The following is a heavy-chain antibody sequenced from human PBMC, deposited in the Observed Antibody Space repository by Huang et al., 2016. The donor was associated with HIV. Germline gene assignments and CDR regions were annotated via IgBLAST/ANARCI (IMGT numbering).Heavy chain of an antibody. V-gene: IGHV1-58*01. CDR2: IVGGSGNT. CDR1: GFSFISSA. J-gene: IGHJ6*02. Sequence: QMQLVQSGPEVKKPGTSVKVSCKASGFSFISSAVQWVRQARGQRLEWRGWIVGGSGNTNYEQKGKGRVTMTRDMSTSTADMELRSLRSEDTAVYHCAAGDILTGLDYYRMDVWGQGTTVTVSS. D-gene: IGHD3-9*01. CDR3: AAGDILTGLDYYRMDV.